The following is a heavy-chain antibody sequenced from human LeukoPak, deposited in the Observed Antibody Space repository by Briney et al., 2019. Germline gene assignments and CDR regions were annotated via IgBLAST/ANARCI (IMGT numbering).Heavy chain of an antibody. CDR3: ARSGSSGSPHYHGMDV. CDR1: GYTFTSYG. CDR2: INPHSGGT. Sequence: EASVKVSCKASGYTFTSYGISWVRQAPGQGLEWMGWINPHSGGTKYAEKFQGGVTMTRDTSISTAYMELSSLTSDDTAVYYCARSGSSGSPHYHGMDVWGQGTTVTVSS. D-gene: IGHD3-10*01. V-gene: IGHV1-2*02. J-gene: IGHJ6*02.